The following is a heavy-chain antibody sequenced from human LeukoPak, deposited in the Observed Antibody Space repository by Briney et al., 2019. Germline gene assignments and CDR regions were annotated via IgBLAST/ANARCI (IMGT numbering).Heavy chain of an antibody. D-gene: IGHD3-10*01. CDR1: GYTFTGYY. V-gene: IGHV1-2*02. J-gene: IGHJ6*03. Sequence: ASVKVSCKASGYTFTGYYMHWVRQTPGHGLEWMGWINTNSRGTNYAQKSPRRVTMTRDTSISTAYMELSRLRSDDTAVYYCARDGARDYYYYMDVWGKGTTVTVSS. CDR2: INTNSRGT. CDR3: ARDGARDYYYYMDV.